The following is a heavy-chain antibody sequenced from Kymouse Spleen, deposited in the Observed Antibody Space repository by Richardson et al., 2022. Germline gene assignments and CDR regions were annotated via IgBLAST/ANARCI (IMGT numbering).Heavy chain of an antibody. CDR1: GGSFSGYY. CDR2: INHSGST. D-gene: IGHD3-3*01. V-gene: IGHV4-34*01. CDR3: ARVGFLEWLLSFTTTTTVWTS. J-gene: IGHJ6*02. Sequence: QVQLQQWGAGLLKPSETLSLTCAVYGGSFSGYYWSWIRQPPGKGLEWIGEINHSGSTNYNPSLKSRVTISVDTSKNQFSLKLSSVTAADTAVYYCARVGFLEWLLSFTTTTTVWTSGAKGPRSPSPQ.